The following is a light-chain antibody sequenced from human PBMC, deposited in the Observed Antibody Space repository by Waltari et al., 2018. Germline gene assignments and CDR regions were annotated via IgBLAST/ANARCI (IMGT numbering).Light chain of an antibody. CDR1: SRPITHA. Sequence: LVLTQSPSASASPAASVPLTCTPRSRPITHAIAWHQQQSGKGPRYLMKVNSDGSHRRGDDIPDRFSGSGSGPERYLTISSLQSEDEADYYCETGGHGTWVFGGGTKLTVL. CDR3: ETGGHGTWV. J-gene: IGLJ3*02. CDR2: VNSDGSH. V-gene: IGLV4-69*01.